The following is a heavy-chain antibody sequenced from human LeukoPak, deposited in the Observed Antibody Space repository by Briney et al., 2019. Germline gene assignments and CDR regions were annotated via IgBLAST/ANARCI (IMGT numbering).Heavy chain of an antibody. D-gene: IGHD7-27*01. J-gene: IGHJ4*02. Sequence: AAVKVSCKASGYTVSDYFIHWVRQAPAQGLGWMGRINPNSGVTEYAHNFQGRVTMTRDTSISVSYMELNRLTSDDTAVYYCARDLSSTSNWELDYWGQGTLVTVSS. CDR3: ARDLSSTSNWELDY. CDR1: GYTVSDYF. V-gene: IGHV1-2*06. CDR2: INPNSGVT.